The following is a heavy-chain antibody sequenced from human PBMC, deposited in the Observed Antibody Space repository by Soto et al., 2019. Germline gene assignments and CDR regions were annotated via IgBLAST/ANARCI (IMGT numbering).Heavy chain of an antibody. CDR1: GFTFSSYS. D-gene: IGHD2-21*01. V-gene: IGHV3-21*01. J-gene: IGHJ4*02. CDR3: ARDREYCGGDCYSETFGY. CDR2: ISSSSSYI. Sequence: GGSLRLSCAASGFTFSSYSMNWVRQAPGKGLEWVSSISSSSSYIYYADSVKGRFTISRDNAKNSLYLQMNSLRAEDTAVYYCARDREYCGGDCYSETFGYWGQGTLVTVSS.